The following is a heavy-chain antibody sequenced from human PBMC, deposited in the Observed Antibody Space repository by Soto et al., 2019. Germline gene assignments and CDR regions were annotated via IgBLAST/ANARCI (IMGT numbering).Heavy chain of an antibody. CDR3: ARAHYYYYGMDV. Sequence: QVQLQESGPGLVKPSQTLSLTCTVSGGSINSGDYYWSWLRQPPGKGLEWIGYSYYSGSTYYNPSLNIRVTISLDTSTNQFSLNLTSVTAADTAVYYCARAHYYYYGMDVWGQGTTVTVSS. V-gene: IGHV4-30-4*01. CDR1: GGSINSGDYY. CDR2: SYYSGST. J-gene: IGHJ6*02.